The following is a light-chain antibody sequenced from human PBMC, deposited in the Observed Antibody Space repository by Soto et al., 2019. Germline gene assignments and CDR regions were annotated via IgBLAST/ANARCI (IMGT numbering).Light chain of an antibody. V-gene: IGLV1-51*01. Sequence: QSVLTQPPSVSAAPGQKVTISCSGSSSNIGNNYVSWYQQLPGTAPTLLIYDNDQRPSGIPDRFSGSKSGTSATLGITGFHAGDEADYYCGTWYTRLRVRVFGTGTKVTVL. CDR1: SSNIGNNY. CDR2: DND. J-gene: IGLJ1*01. CDR3: GTWYTRLRVRV.